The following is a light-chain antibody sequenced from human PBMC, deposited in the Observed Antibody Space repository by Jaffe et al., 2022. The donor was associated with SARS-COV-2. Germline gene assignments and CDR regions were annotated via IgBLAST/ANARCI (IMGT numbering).Light chain of an antibody. CDR1: NSDIGHFNL. Sequence: QSALTQPASVSGSPGQSITISCTGTNSDIGHFNLVSWYQFRPGQAPRLIIYDVRNRPSGLSSRFSGSKSGNTASLMVSDLQADDEGDYFCSSYTAGSTWVFGGGTKVTVL. CDR2: DVR. J-gene: IGLJ3*02. V-gene: IGLV2-14*03. CDR3: SSYTAGSTWV.